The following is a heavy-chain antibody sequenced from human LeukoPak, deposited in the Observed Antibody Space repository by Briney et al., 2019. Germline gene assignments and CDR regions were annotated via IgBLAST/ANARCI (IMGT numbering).Heavy chain of an antibody. V-gene: IGHV3-64*01. CDR2: ISGDGGST. D-gene: IGHD2-2*01. J-gene: IGHJ4*02. Sequence: GGSLRLSCAASGFTFSSSAMHWVRQAPGKGLEYVSAISGDGGSTYYANSVKGRFTISRDNSKNTVYLQMGSLRVEDPAVYYCARGPSKGSCCYHLDYWGQGTLVTVSS. CDR3: ARGPSKGSCCYHLDY. CDR1: GFTFSSSA.